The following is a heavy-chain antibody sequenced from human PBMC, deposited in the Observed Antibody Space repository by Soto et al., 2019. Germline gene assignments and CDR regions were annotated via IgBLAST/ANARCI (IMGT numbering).Heavy chain of an antibody. CDR2: IYSGGST. Sequence: GGSLRLSCAASGFTVSSNYMSWVRQAPGKGLEWVSVIYSGGSTYYAGSVKGRFTISRDNSKNTLYLQMNSLRAEDTAVYYCARDKYDYGDYGGLDYWGRGTLVTVSS. CDR3: ARDKYDYGDYGGLDY. D-gene: IGHD4-17*01. J-gene: IGHJ4*02. V-gene: IGHV3-53*01. CDR1: GFTVSSNY.